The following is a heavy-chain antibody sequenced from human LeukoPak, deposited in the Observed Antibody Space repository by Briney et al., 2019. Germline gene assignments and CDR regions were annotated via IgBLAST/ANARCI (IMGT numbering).Heavy chain of an antibody. CDR3: ARERRPLYGSGSYCFDY. D-gene: IGHD3-10*01. Sequence: SQTLSLTCAISGDSVSINSAAWNWIRQSPSRGLEWLGSTYYRSKWYNDYAVSVKSRITINPDTSKNQFSLKLSSVTAADTAVYYCARERRPLYGSGSYCFDYWGQGTLVTVSS. V-gene: IGHV6-1*01. J-gene: IGHJ4*02. CDR2: TYYRSKWYN. CDR1: GDSVSINSAA.